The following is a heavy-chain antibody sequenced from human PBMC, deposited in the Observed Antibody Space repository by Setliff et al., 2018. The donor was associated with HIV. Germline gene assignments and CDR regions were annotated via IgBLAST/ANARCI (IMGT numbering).Heavy chain of an antibody. CDR3: ARKPTGSPSDY. J-gene: IGHJ4*02. CDR1: GYTFSNYG. Sequence: ASVKVSCKASGYTFSNYGISWVRQAPGQGLEWMEWIGPYNGNTNYVQKLQGRVTITTDTSTSTAYMELRSLRSDDTALYYCARKPTGSPSDYWGQGTLVTVSS. CDR2: IGPYNGNT. V-gene: IGHV1-18*01. D-gene: IGHD1-26*01.